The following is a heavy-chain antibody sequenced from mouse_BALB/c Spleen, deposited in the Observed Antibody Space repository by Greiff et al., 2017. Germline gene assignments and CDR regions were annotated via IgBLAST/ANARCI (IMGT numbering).Heavy chain of an antibody. V-gene: IGHV14-3*02. J-gene: IGHJ1*01. CDR2: IDPANGNT. CDR1: GFNIKDTY. CDR3: ARATSRYDV. D-gene: IGHD1-1*01. Sequence: VHVKQSGAELVKPGASVKLSCTASGFNIKDTYMHWVKQRPEQGLEWIGRIDPANGNTKYDPKFQGKATITADTSSNTAYLQLSSLTSEDTAVYYCARATSRYDVWGAGTTVTVSS.